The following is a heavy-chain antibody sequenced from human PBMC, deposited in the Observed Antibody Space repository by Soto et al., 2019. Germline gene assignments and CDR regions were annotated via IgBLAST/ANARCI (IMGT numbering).Heavy chain of an antibody. V-gene: IGHV3-23*01. CDR2: IGGNGGTT. CDR1: GFTFSTFA. Sequence: EVQLLESGGGLVQPGGSLRLSCAASGFTFSTFAMSWVRQAPGKGLEWVSGIGGNGGTTFYTDSVKGRFTISRDDSKNTLYLHIDSLRAEDTAVYYCAKRALWFGEFPFNWFDPWGQGTLVTVSS. J-gene: IGHJ5*02. CDR3: AKRALWFGEFPFNWFDP. D-gene: IGHD3-10*01.